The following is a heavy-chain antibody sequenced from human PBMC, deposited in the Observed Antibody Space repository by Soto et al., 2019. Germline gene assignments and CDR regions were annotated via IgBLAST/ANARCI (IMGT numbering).Heavy chain of an antibody. Sequence: QVQLVESGGGVVQPGRSLRLSCAASGFTFSSHGMLWVRQAPGKGLEWVAVIWYDGSNRYYADSVKGRFTISRDNSKNTLYLQMNSLRAEDTAVYYCARGPIAVDFWGQGTLVTVSS. CDR3: ARGPIAVDF. J-gene: IGHJ4*02. D-gene: IGHD6-19*01. CDR1: GFTFSSHG. V-gene: IGHV3-33*01. CDR2: IWYDGSNR.